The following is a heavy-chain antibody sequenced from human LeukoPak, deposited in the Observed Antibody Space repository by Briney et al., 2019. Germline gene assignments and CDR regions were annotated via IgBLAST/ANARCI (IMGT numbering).Heavy chain of an antibody. D-gene: IGHD6-13*01. CDR3: AKLVPAAGPTDFDY. CDR2: IHYTGTT. J-gene: IGHJ4*02. Sequence: PSETLSLTCTVSGGSIRSTSYSWGWIGQPPGKGLEWIGNIHYTGTTYYNPSLRSRVTIFVDTPNNNFSLKLNSVTAADTAVYYCAKLVPAAGPTDFDYWGQGTLVTVYS. V-gene: IGHV4-39*02. CDR1: GGSIRSTSYS.